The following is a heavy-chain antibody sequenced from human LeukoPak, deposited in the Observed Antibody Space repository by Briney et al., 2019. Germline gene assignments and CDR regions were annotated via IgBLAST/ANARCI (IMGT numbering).Heavy chain of an antibody. Sequence: GGSLRLSCSASGFTFSSYAMHWVRQAPGKGLEYVSAISSNGGSTYYADSVKGRFTISRDNSKNTLYLQMNSLRAEDTAVYYCARGAQLLWFGELLFDAFDICGQGTMVTVSS. CDR2: ISSNGGST. CDR3: ARGAQLLWFGELLFDAFDI. CDR1: GFTFSSYA. V-gene: IGHV3-64*04. D-gene: IGHD3-10*01. J-gene: IGHJ3*02.